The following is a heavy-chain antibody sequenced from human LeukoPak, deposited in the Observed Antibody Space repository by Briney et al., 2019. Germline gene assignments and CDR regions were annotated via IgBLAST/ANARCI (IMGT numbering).Heavy chain of an antibody. D-gene: IGHD3-16*01. V-gene: IGHV5-51*01. CDR1: GYSFDTHW. J-gene: IGHJ4*02. CDR2: IYPGDSDT. CDR3: ARESWGNLDY. Sequence: GESLKISCKGSGYSFDTHWIGWVRQVPGKGLEWMGIIYPGDSDTRYSPSFQGQVTISVDKSINTAYLQWSSLKASDTAMYYCARESWGNLDYWGQGTLVTVSS.